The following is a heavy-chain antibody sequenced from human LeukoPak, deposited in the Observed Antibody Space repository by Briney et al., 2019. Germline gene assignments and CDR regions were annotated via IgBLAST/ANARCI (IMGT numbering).Heavy chain of an antibody. V-gene: IGHV4-34*01. CDR1: GGSFSDYY. CDR2: IHHSGST. CDR3: ASFRWGVGLEF. D-gene: IGHD3-16*01. J-gene: IGHJ4*02. Sequence: SETLSLTCAVYGGSFSDYYWASIRQSPGKGLEWIAEIHHSGSTNYNPSLRSRVTISIDRSKNQFSLKLNSVTAADSAVYYCASFRWGVGLEFWDQGTLVTVSS.